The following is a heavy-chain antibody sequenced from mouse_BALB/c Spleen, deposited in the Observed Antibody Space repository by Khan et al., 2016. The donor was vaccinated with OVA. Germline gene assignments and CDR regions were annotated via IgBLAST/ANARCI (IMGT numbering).Heavy chain of an antibody. Sequence: VQLQESGAELVKPGASVKLSCKASGYTFTSYDINWVRQRPEQGLEWIGWIFPGDGSTEYNEKFKGKATLTTDKSSSTAYMQLSRLTAEDCAGYVYAKGGYGALAYWGQGTLVTVSA. CDR2: IFPGDGST. D-gene: IGHD2-14*01. J-gene: IGHJ3*01. V-gene: IGHV1-85*01. CDR3: AKGGYGALAY. CDR1: GYTFTSYD.